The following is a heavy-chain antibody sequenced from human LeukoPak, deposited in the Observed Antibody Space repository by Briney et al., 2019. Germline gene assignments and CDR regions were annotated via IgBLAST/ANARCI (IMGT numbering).Heavy chain of an antibody. J-gene: IGHJ4*02. CDR2: IKQDGSEK. CDR1: GFTFSSYW. V-gene: IGHV3-7*01. Sequence: PGGSLRLSSAASGFTFSSYWMSWVRQAPGKGLEWVANIKQDGSEKYYVDSVKGRFTISRDNAKNSLYLQMNSLRAEDTAVYYCARGSYGDYVRFDYWGQGTLVTVSS. D-gene: IGHD4-17*01. CDR3: ARGSYGDYVRFDY.